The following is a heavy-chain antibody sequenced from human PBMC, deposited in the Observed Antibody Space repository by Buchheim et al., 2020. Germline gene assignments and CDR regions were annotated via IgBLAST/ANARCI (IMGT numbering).Heavy chain of an antibody. J-gene: IGHJ5*02. CDR1: GFTFSAYS. CDR2: ISSSSSYI. CDR3: ARGGGYCSSTSCYQWFDP. Sequence: EVQLVESGGGLVKPGGSLRLSCVASGFTFSAYSMNWVRQAPGKGLEWVSSISSSSSYIYYADSVKGRFTISRENAKNSLYLQMNSLRAGDTAVYYCARGGGYCSSTSCYQWFDPWGQGTL. D-gene: IGHD2-2*01. V-gene: IGHV3-21*01.